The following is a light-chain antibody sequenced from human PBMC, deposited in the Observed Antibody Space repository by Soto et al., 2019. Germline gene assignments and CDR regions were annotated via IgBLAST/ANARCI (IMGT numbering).Light chain of an antibody. CDR2: EVS. V-gene: IGLV2-23*02. CDR1: SSDVGSYNL. J-gene: IGLJ2*01. CDR3: CSYAGSSTLV. Sequence: QSVLTQPASVSGSPGQSITISCTGTSSDVGSYNLVSWYQQHPGKAPKLMIYEVSKRPSGVSYRFSGSKSGNTASLTISGLQTEDEADYYCCSYAGSSTLVFGGGTKPPS.